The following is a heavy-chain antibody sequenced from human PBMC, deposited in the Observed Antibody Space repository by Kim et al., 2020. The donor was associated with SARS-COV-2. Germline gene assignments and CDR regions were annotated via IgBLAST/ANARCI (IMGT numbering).Heavy chain of an antibody. J-gene: IGHJ4*02. D-gene: IGHD6-6*01. Sequence: DTVNGRFTVSREKAKNTLYLKMNSLRAEDTAVYYCARSYLTVSSSSDFDYWGQGTLVTVSS. V-gene: IGHV3-30*06. CDR3: ARSYLTVSSSSDFDY.